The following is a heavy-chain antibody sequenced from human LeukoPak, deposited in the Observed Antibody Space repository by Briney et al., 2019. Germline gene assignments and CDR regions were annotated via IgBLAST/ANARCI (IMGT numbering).Heavy chain of an antibody. D-gene: IGHD5-18*01. V-gene: IGHV3-21*01. CDR1: GFTFSSYS. Sequence: GGSLRLSCAASGFTFSSYSMNWVRQAPGKGLEWVSSISSSSSYIYYADSVEGRFTISRDNAKNSLYLQMNSLRAEDTAVYYCARDPGTAMVTNWFDPWGQGTLVTVSS. J-gene: IGHJ5*02. CDR3: ARDPGTAMVTNWFDP. CDR2: ISSSSSYI.